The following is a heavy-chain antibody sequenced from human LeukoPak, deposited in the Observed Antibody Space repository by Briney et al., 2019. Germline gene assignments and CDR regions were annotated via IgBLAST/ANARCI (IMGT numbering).Heavy chain of an antibody. CDR2: IKQDGSEK. D-gene: IGHD3-3*01. J-gene: IGHJ3*01. CDR1: GFTFSSSA. CDR3: ARGSTYDFWSGDALDV. V-gene: IGHV3-7*03. Sequence: GGSLRLSCAASGFTFSSSAMSWVRQVPGKGLEWVANIKQDGSEKYYVDSVKGRFTISRDNAKNSLYLQMDNLRVEDTAIYYCARGSTYDFWSGDALDVWGQGTMVTVAS.